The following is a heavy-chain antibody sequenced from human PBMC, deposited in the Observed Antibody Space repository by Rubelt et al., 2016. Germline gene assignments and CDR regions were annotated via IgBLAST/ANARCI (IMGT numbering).Heavy chain of an antibody. CDR1: GGSITSHN. CDR3: AKDGASSL. CDR2: IYDSGST. J-gene: IGHJ3*01. V-gene: IGHV4-59*11. Sequence: SLTCTVSGGSITSHNWSWIRQPPGKGLEWIGYIYDSGSTNYNPSLKSRVSISVDTSKNQLSLKLSSVTAADTAVYHCAKDGASSLWGQGTMVTVSS. D-gene: IGHD3-16*01.